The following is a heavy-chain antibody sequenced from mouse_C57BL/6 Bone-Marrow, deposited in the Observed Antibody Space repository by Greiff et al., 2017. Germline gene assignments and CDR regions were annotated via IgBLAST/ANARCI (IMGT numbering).Heavy chain of an antibody. Sequence: EVQVVESGGGLVQPGGSLSLSCAASGFTFTDYYMSWVRQPPGKALEWLGFIRNKANGYTTEYSASVKGRFTISRDNSQSILYLQMNALGAEDSATYYCASYYYGPFAYWGQGTLVTVSA. V-gene: IGHV7-3*01. CDR2: IRNKANGYTT. J-gene: IGHJ3*01. CDR1: GFTFTDYY. D-gene: IGHD1-1*01. CDR3: ASYYYGPFAY.